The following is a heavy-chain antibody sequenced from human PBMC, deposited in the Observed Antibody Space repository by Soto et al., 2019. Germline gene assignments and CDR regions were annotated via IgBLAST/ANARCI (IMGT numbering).Heavy chain of an antibody. V-gene: IGHV1-3*01. CDR2: INAGNGNT. D-gene: IGHD3-9*01. CDR3: ARGDILTGYYNYFDY. CDR1: GYTFTSYA. J-gene: IGHJ4*02. Sequence: ASVKVSCKASGYTFTSYAMHWVRQAPGQRLEWMGWINAGNGNTKYSQKFQGRVTITRDTSASTAYMELSSLRSEDTAVYYCARGDILTGYYNYFDYWGQGTLVTVSS.